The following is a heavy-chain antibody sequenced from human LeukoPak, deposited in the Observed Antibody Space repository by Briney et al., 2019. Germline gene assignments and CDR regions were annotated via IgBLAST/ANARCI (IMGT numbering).Heavy chain of an antibody. CDR2: IYHSGST. Sequence: SETLSLTCTVSGYSISSGYYWGWIRQPPGKGLEWIGSIYHSGSTYYNPSLKSRVTISVDTSKDQFSLKLSSVTAADTAVYYCARERIRQVAGTRYFDYWGQGTLVTVSS. CDR1: GYSISSGYY. V-gene: IGHV4-38-2*02. D-gene: IGHD6-19*01. CDR3: ARERIRQVAGTRYFDY. J-gene: IGHJ4*02.